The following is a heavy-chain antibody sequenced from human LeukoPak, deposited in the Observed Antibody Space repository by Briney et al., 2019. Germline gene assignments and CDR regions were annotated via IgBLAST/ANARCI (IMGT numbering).Heavy chain of an antibody. D-gene: IGHD6-19*01. J-gene: IGHJ4*02. V-gene: IGHV3-30-3*01. CDR2: ISYDGSNK. CDR1: GFTFSSYA. Sequence: GGSLRLSCAASGFTFSSYAMHWVRQAPGKGLEWVAVISYDGSNKYYADSVKGRFTISRDNSKNTLYLQMNSLRAEDTAVYYCARDRALAVAGSGQFDYWGQGTLVTVSS. CDR3: ARDRALAVAGSGQFDY.